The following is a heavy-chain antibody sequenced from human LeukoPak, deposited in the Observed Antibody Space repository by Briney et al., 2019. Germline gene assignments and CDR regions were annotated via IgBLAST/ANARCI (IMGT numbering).Heavy chain of an antibody. V-gene: IGHV4-59*04. CDR2: IYYSGST. CDR3: ARHSYGDYLMDV. CDR1: GGSISSYY. J-gene: IGHJ6*03. Sequence: SETLSLTCTVSGGSISSYYWSWIRQPPGKGLEWIGYIYYSGSTYYNPSLKSRVTISVDTSKNQFSLKLSSVTAADTAVYYCARHSYGDYLMDVWGKGPTVTISS. D-gene: IGHD4-17*01.